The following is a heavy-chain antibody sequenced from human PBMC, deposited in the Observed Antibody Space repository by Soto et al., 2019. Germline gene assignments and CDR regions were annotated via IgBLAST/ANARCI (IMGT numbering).Heavy chain of an antibody. V-gene: IGHV4-30-4*01. J-gene: IGHJ4*02. CDR1: GGPISSGNYY. CDR2: ISYSGTT. Sequence: QVQLQESGPGLVKPSQTLSLTCTVSGGPISSGNYYWSWIRRPPGKGLEWIGFISYSGTTHYSASLRSRVSISVDTSKNQFSLDLSSVTAADTAVYYCATMGTPVTGLYYFDYWGQGTLVTVSS. CDR3: ATMGTPVTGLYYFDY. D-gene: IGHD4-17*01.